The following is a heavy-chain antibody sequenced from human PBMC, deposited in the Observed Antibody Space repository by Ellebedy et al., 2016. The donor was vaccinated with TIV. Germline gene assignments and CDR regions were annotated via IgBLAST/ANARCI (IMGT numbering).Heavy chain of an antibody. CDR1: DGSIRSYH. D-gene: IGHD3-10*01. J-gene: IGHJ4*02. Sequence: SETLSLXCTVSDGSIRSYHWSWIRQSPGKGLEWIGYFHYSGTTNYNPSLKSRPSISVDTSKNQFSLNLSSVTAADTGVYYCARTSTMVRGALDYWGQGTLVTVSS. CDR3: ARTSTMVRGALDY. V-gene: IGHV4-59*01. CDR2: FHYSGTT.